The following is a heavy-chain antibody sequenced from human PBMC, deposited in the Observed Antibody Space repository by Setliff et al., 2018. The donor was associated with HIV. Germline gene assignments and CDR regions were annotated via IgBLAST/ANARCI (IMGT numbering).Heavy chain of an antibody. J-gene: IGHJ3*02. Sequence: SETLSLTCTVSAYSIRNGYYWGWIRQSPGKGLEWIGTIYYNGNTFYDPSLKSRVTISIDMSKNQFSLKLTSVAAADTAVYYCAKRPGYGYPFHIWGQGTMVTVSS. D-gene: IGHD5-18*01. CDR3: AKRPGYGYPFHI. V-gene: IGHV4-38-2*02. CDR1: AYSIRNGYY. CDR2: IYYNGNT.